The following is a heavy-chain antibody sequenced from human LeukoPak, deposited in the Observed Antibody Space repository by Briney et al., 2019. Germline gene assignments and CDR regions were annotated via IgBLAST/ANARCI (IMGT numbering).Heavy chain of an antibody. D-gene: IGHD3-10*01. Sequence: GGSLRLSCAASGFTFSRYWMSWVRQAPGKGLEWVANIKQDGSEKYYVDSVKGRFTISRDNAKNSLYLQMNSLRAEDTAVYYCARGGWGLDYWGQGTLVTVSS. CDR1: GFTFSRYW. J-gene: IGHJ4*02. CDR2: IKQDGSEK. CDR3: ARGGWGLDY. V-gene: IGHV3-7*05.